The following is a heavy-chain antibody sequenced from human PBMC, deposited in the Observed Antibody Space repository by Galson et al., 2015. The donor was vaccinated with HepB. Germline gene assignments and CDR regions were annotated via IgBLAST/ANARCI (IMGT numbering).Heavy chain of an antibody. J-gene: IGHJ6*02. CDR1: GFTFSNAW. CDR3: TTESHDSPPRWGGIVALCGTGARSELLSYYYGMDV. Sequence: SLRLSCAASGFTFSNAWMNWVRQAPGKGLEWVGRTKSKTDGGTTDYAAPVKGRFTISRDDSKNTLYLQMNSLKTEDTAVYYCTTESHDSPPRWGGIVALCGTGARSELLSYYYGMDVWGQGTTVTVSS. V-gene: IGHV3-15*07. CDR2: TKSKTDGGTT. D-gene: IGHD2-15*01.